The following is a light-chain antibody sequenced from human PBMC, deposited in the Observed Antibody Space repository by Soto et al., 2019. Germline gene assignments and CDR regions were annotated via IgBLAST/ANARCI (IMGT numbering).Light chain of an antibody. CDR2: DVS. CDR1: SSDVGGYNF. Sequence: QSALTQPASVSGSPGQSITISCTGTSSDVGGYNFVSWYQQHPGKAPKLIIYDVSNRPSGVSDRFSGSKSGNTASLTISGLQAEDEADDYCSSYASSSTLPFGGGTKLTVL. J-gene: IGLJ2*01. CDR3: SSYASSSTLP. V-gene: IGLV2-14*03.